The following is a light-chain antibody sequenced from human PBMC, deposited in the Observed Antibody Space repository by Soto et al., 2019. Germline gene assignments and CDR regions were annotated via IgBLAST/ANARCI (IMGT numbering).Light chain of an antibody. Sequence: QSALTQPASVSGSPGQSITISCPGTSSDVGGYNYVSWYQQHPGKAPKLMIYDVSNRPSGVSNRFSGSKSGNTASLTISGLQAEDEADYYCRSYTSSSALVFGGGTKLTVL. CDR1: SSDVGGYNY. J-gene: IGLJ2*01. V-gene: IGLV2-14*01. CDR3: RSYTSSSALV. CDR2: DVS.